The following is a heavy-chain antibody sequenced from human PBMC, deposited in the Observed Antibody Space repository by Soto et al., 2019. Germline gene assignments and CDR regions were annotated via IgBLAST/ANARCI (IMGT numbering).Heavy chain of an antibody. J-gene: IGHJ5*02. CDR3: AHRRPEPPGRGKGRFDP. CDR1: GISFSSSGVG. Sequence: QITLKESGPTLVKPTQTLTLTCTFSGISFSSSGVGVAWIRQPPGKALECLALFYWDDDKWYSPSLKSRLTMTKDTSKNQVVLTMPNMDPVDTATYYCAHRRPEPPGRGKGRFDPWGQGTLVTVSS. CDR2: FYWDDDK. V-gene: IGHV2-5*02. D-gene: IGHD3-16*01.